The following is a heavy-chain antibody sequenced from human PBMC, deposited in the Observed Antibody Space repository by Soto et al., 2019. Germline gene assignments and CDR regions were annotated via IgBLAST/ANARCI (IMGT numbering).Heavy chain of an antibody. J-gene: IGHJ1*01. CDR2: IIPIFGTA. CDR1: GDSFSIYA. V-gene: IGHV1-69*01. D-gene: IGHD3-22*01. Sequence: SLKVYCKASGDSFSIYAIGWVRQETGQGLEWMGGIIPIFGTANYAQKFQGRVTITADESTSTAYMELSSLRSEDTAVYYCAREPSPYYDSSGYYYEYFQHWGQGTLVTGSS. CDR3: AREPSPYYDSSGYYYEYFQH.